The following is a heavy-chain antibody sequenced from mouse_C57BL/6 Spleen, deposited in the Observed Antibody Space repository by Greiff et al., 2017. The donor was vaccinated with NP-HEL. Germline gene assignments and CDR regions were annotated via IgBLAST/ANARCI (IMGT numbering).Heavy chain of an antibody. D-gene: IGHD1-1*01. Sequence: HVQLQQSGPELVKPGASVKISCKASGYAFSSSWMNWVKQRPGKGLEWIGRIYPGDGDTNYNGKFKGKATLTADKSSSTAYMQLSSLTSEDSAVYFCARGNYYGSIYGPFDYWGQGTTLTVSS. CDR2: IYPGDGDT. J-gene: IGHJ2*01. CDR1: GYAFSSSW. CDR3: ARGNYYGSIYGPFDY. V-gene: IGHV1-82*01.